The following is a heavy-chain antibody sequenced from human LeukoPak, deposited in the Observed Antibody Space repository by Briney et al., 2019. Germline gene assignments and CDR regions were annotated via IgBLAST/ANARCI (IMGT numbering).Heavy chain of an antibody. D-gene: IGHD3-9*01. V-gene: IGHV4-59*08. J-gene: IGHJ4*02. CDR3: ARHYGEGGRLFDWLFNF. CDR2: VHYSGST. CDR1: GASLRGSY. Sequence: TSETLSLTCTVSGASLRGSYWSWLRLPPGKGPEWIGYVHYSGSTKYNTSLKSRLTVSVDTSKNQFSLKLGSVTAADTAIYYCARHYGEGGRLFDWLFNFWGRGTLVTVSS.